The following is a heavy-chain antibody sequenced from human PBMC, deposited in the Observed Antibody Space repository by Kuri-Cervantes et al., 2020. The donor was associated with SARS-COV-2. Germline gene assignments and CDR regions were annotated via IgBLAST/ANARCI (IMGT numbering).Heavy chain of an antibody. Sequence: GGSLRLSCTASGFTFGDYAMSWVRQAPGKGLEWVASISYEGSNKHYADSVKGRFTISRDYSRDTLYLQMNSLRAEDTAIYYCAKSDGIFMIYATRAAFDHWGQGSLVTVSS. CDR3: AKSDGIFMIYATRAAFDH. V-gene: IGHV3-30*18. CDR1: GFTFGDYA. CDR2: ISYEGSNK. D-gene: IGHD2-8*01. J-gene: IGHJ4*02.